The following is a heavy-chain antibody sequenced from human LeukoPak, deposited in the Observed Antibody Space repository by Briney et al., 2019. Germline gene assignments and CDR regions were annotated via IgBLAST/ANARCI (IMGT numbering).Heavy chain of an antibody. CDR1: GGSISSYY. V-gene: IGHV4-59*01. Sequence: SETLSLTCTVSGGSISSYYWSWIRQPPGKGLEWIGYIYYSGSTNYNPSLKSRVTISVDTSKNQFPLKLSSVTAADTAVYYCARGYYDFWSAHYGYWGQGTLVTVSS. CDR3: ARGYYDFWSAHYGY. CDR2: IYYSGST. J-gene: IGHJ4*02. D-gene: IGHD3-3*01.